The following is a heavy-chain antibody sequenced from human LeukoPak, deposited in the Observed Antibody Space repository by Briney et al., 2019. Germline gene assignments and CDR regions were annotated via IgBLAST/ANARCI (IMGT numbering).Heavy chain of an antibody. CDR3: ARSFGGTYYFDY. J-gene: IGHJ4*02. CDR1: GFTFSPYW. CDR2: INSGGSST. D-gene: IGHD1-26*01. Sequence: PGGSLRLSCAASGFTFSPYWMHWVRQAPGKGLVWVSHINSGGSSTSYADSVKGRFTISRDNAKNTLFLQMHCLRADDTAVYYCARSFGGTYYFDYWGQGTLVTVSS. V-gene: IGHV3-74*01.